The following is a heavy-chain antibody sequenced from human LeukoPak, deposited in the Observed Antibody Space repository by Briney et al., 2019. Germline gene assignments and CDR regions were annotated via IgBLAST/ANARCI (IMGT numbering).Heavy chain of an antibody. D-gene: IGHD2/OR15-2a*01. V-gene: IGHV3-43*02. Sequence: GGSLRLSCAASGFTFRDFSMHWVRQAPGKGLEWVSLISGDGSATHHGDSVKGRFTISRDNSKDSVYLQMSGLTVEDTAFYYCAKGHNSFSFTFYNWGQGALVTVSS. J-gene: IGHJ4*02. CDR2: ISGDGSAT. CDR1: GFTFRDFS. CDR3: AKGHNSFSFTFYN.